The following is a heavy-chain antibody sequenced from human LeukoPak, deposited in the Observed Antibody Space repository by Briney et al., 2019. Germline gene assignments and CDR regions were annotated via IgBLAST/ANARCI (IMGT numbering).Heavy chain of an antibody. CDR1: GFTFSSFS. D-gene: IGHD5-18*01. Sequence: GGSLRLSCAASGFTFSSFSMNWVRQAPGMGLEWVSSMSETGSRQFYTDSVKGRFSISRDNAKNSVYLHLNSLKVEDTAIYSCARATSEDTALDYWGQGTLVTVSS. CDR2: MSETGSRQ. V-gene: IGHV3-21*06. J-gene: IGHJ4*02. CDR3: ARATSEDTALDY.